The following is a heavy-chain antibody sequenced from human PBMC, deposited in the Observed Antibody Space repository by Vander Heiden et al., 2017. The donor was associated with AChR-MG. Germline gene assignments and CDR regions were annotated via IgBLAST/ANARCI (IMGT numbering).Heavy chain of an antibody. D-gene: IGHD3-16*01. CDR2: ISGSDGST. Sequence: EVQLLASGGGLVQPGGSLRLSCAASGFSFSSYAISVGRQVRGKGLEWVSGISGSDGSTYYADSVKGRFTISRDNSKNTLYLQMNSLRAEDTAVYYCAKGRGADYYVADYWGQGTLVTVSS. CDR1: GFSFSSYA. J-gene: IGHJ4*02. V-gene: IGHV3-23*01. CDR3: AKGRGADYYVADY.